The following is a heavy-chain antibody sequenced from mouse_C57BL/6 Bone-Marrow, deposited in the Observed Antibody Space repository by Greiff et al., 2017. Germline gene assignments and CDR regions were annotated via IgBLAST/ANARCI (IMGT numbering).Heavy chain of an antibody. D-gene: IGHD2-3*01. V-gene: IGHV1-49*01. CDR1: SFAFMACA. CDR3: CHYDGLFAW. Sequence: LQQSGAELVRPGSSVKLSCKDSSFAFMACAMHWVKQRPGNGLEWIGSFTMYSDATEYSENFKGKAPLTANTSSSTAYMDLSSLTSEDCAVYYWCHYDGLFAWRGQGTLVTFSA. CDR2: FTMYSDAT. J-gene: IGHJ3*01.